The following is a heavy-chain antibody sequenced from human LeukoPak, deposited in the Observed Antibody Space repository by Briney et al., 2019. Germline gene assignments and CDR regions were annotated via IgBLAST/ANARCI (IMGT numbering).Heavy chain of an antibody. CDR1: GFTFSNYG. CDR2: ISSSGSTI. Sequence: GGSLRLSCAASGFTFSNYGMHWVRQAPGKGLEWVSYISSSGSTIYYADSVKGRFTISRDNAKNSLYLQMNSLRAEDTAVYYCARVLRQKKTGTTRGVFDYWGQGTLVTVSS. J-gene: IGHJ4*02. D-gene: IGHD1-1*01. CDR3: ARVLRQKKTGTTRGVFDY. V-gene: IGHV3-48*04.